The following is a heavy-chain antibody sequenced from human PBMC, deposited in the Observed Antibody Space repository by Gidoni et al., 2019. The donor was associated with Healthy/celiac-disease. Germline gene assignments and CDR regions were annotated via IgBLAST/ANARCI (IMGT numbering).Heavy chain of an antibody. D-gene: IGHD3-10*01. V-gene: IGHV3-15*01. CDR3: TTDPSGLIWFGDY. Sequence: EVQLVESGGGLVKPGGSLRLSCAASGFTFSNAWMSWVRQAPGKGLEWVGRIKSKTDGGTTDYAAPVKGRFTISRDDSKNTLYLQMNSLKTEDTAVYYCTTDPSGLIWFGDYWGQGTLVTVSS. J-gene: IGHJ4*02. CDR2: IKSKTDGGTT. CDR1: GFTFSNAW.